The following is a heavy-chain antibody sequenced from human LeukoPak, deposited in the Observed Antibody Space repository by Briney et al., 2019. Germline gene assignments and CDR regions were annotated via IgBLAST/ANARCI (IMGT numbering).Heavy chain of an antibody. V-gene: IGHV3-23*01. CDR1: GFTFSSYA. Sequence: GGSQRLSCAASGFTFSSYAMSWVRQAPGKGLEWVSAISGSGGSTYYADSVKGRFTISRDNSKNTLYLQMNSLRAEDTAVYYCAKEHRHSGYSSSWPRSSGCDYWGQGTLVTVSS. CDR3: AKEHRHSGYSSSWPRSSGCDY. J-gene: IGHJ4*02. CDR2: ISGSGGST. D-gene: IGHD6-13*01.